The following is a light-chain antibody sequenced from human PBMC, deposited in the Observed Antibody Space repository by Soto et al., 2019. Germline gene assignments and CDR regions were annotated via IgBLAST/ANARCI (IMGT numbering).Light chain of an antibody. CDR3: QQRGSWPLT. J-gene: IGKJ4*01. CDR2: DAS. Sequence: EIVLIQSPATLSLSPGVRATLSCRASQSVSSYLAWYQQRPGQAPRLLIYDASNRATGIPARFSGSGSGTDFTLTISSLEPGDFAVYYCQQRGSWPLTFGGGT. V-gene: IGKV3-11*01. CDR1: QSVSSY.